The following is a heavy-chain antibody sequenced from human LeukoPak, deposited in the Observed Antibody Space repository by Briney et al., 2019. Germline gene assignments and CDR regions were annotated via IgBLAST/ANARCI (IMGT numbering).Heavy chain of an antibody. CDR2: ISYDGSNK. J-gene: IGHJ6*03. V-gene: IGHV3-30-3*01. Sequence: GGSLRLSCAASGFTFSSYAMHWVRQAPGKGLEWVAVISYDGSNKYYADSVKGRFTISRDNSKNTLYLQMNSLRAEDTAVYYCANLPPRYCSTTNCYYYYYMDVWGKGTTVTVSS. CDR1: GFTFSSYA. D-gene: IGHD2-2*01. CDR3: ANLPPRYCSTTNCYYYYYMDV.